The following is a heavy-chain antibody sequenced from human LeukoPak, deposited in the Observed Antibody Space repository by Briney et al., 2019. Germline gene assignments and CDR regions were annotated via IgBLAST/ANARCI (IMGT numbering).Heavy chain of an antibody. Sequence: GASVKVSCKASGYTFTSYGISWVRQAPGQGLEWMGWINPNSGGTNYAQKFQGRVTMTRDTSISTAYMELSRLRSDDTAVYYCARPNSGYDSNWFDPWGQGTLVTVSS. CDR2: INPNSGGT. D-gene: IGHD5-12*01. CDR3: ARPNSGYDSNWFDP. V-gene: IGHV1-2*02. J-gene: IGHJ5*02. CDR1: GYTFTSYG.